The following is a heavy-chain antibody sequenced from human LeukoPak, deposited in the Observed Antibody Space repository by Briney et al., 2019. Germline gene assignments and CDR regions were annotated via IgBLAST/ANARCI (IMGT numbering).Heavy chain of an antibody. V-gene: IGHV1-2*02. J-gene: IGHJ4*02. Sequence: ASVKVSCKASGYTFTGYYMHWVRQAPGQGLEWMGWINPNSGGTNYAQKFQGRVTMTRDTSISTAYMELRSLRSDDTAVYYCARNLVYDILTGYQYYFDYWGQGTLVTVSS. D-gene: IGHD3-9*01. CDR3: ARNLVYDILTGYQYYFDY. CDR1: GYTFTGYY. CDR2: INPNSGGT.